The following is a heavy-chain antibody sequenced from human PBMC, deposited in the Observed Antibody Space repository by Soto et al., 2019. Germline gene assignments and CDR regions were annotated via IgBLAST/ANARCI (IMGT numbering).Heavy chain of an antibody. D-gene: IGHD2-15*01. CDR1: GFTFSLFW. CDR2: IKQDGTKT. CDR3: ARVLLYSVGGRGWFDP. Sequence: GGSLRLSCAASGFTFSLFWMSWVRQAPGKGLEWVANIKQDGTKTYYVDSVKGRFTIPRDNAKNSLYLQMNSLRAEDTAVYYCARVLLYSVGGRGWFDPWGPGTLVTVSS. J-gene: IGHJ5*02. V-gene: IGHV3-7*03.